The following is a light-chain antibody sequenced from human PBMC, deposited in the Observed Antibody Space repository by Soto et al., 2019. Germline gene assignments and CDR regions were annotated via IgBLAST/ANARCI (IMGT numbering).Light chain of an antibody. CDR3: HQYDDWPRT. Sequence: EKVMTQSPATLSVSPGERTTLSCRASQSVRSNLAWYQQKPGQPPRLLIYDASTRATGIPSRFSGSGSGTEFTLTISSLKSEDFAVYYCHQYDDWPRTFGQGTRVDFK. V-gene: IGKV3-15*01. J-gene: IGKJ1*01. CDR1: QSVRSN. CDR2: DAS.